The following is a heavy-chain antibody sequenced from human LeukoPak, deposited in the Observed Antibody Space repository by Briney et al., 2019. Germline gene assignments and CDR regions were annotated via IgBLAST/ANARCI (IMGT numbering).Heavy chain of an antibody. CDR3: ATYSSLNAREFQY. J-gene: IGHJ1*01. CDR1: GFTFSNYW. V-gene: IGHV3-7*01. D-gene: IGHD3-22*01. Sequence: GGSLRLSCEGSGFTFSNYWMSWVRQAPGKGLEWVANIKTDGSEKYYVDSVKGRFTISRDNAKNSLYLQMNSLRAEDTAVYYCATYSSLNAREFQYWGQGTLVTVSS. CDR2: IKTDGSEK.